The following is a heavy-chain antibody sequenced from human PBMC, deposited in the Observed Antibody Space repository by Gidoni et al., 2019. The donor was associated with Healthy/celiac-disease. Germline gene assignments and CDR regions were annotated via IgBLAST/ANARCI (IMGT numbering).Heavy chain of an antibody. V-gene: IGHV4-59*01. CDR1: GGSISSYY. D-gene: IGHD7-27*01. Sequence: QVQLQESGPGLVKPSETLSLTCTVSGGSISSYYWSWIRQPPGKGLEWIGYIYYSGSTNYNPSLKSRVTISVDTSKNQFSLKLSSVTAADTAVYYCARGPVGTWGYYFDYWGQGTLVTVSS. CDR3: ARGPVGTWGYYFDY. CDR2: IYYSGST. J-gene: IGHJ4*02.